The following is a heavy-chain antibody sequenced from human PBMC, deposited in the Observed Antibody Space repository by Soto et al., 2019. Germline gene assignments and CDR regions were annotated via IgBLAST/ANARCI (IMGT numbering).Heavy chain of an antibody. V-gene: IGHV3-23*01. CDR2: IAGGGGIT. Sequence: GGSLRLSCAASGFTFNNYAMNWVRQAPGKGLEWVSAIAGGGGITYYADSVKGRFTISRDNSKKTLYLQMNSLRAEDTAVYYCAKRKIDFCNNVNCYWPFDDCGQGYLVTVSA. J-gene: IGHJ4*02. D-gene: IGHD2-21*01. CDR3: AKRKIDFCNNVNCYWPFDD. CDR1: GFTFNNYA.